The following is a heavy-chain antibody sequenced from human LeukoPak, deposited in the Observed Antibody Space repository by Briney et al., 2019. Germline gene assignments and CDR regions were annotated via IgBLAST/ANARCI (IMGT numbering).Heavy chain of an antibody. CDR3: AKGGSYTIDY. Sequence: GGSLRLSCAASGFTFNNYWMHWVRQAPGKGLVWVSRVNSDGSSTSYADSVKGRFTISRDNAKNTLHLQMNSLRVEGTAVYYCAKGGSYTIDYWGQGTLVPVSS. CDR1: GFTFNNYW. J-gene: IGHJ4*02. D-gene: IGHD1-26*01. CDR2: VNSDGSST. V-gene: IGHV3-74*01.